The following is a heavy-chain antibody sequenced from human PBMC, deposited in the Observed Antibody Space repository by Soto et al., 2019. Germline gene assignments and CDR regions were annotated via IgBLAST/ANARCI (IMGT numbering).Heavy chain of an antibody. D-gene: IGHD2-2*01. CDR3: ARDQVPAALLGRFDP. CDR1: GSSISSYY. J-gene: IGHJ5*02. V-gene: IGHV4-59*01. Sequence: PSETLSLTCTVSGSSISSYYWSWIRQPPGKGLEWIGYIYYSGSTNYNPSLKSRVTISVDTSKNQFSLKLSSVTAADTAVYYCARDQVPAALLGRFDPWGQGTLVTVS. CDR2: IYYSGST.